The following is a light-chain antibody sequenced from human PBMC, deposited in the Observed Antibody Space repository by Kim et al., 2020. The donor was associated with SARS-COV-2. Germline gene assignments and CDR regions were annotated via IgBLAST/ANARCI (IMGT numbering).Light chain of an antibody. CDR1: SSNIGNDY. CDR3: GTWDSSLSAVV. J-gene: IGLJ3*02. CDR2: DNN. V-gene: IGLV1-51*01. Sequence: GQTFTVSCSGSSSNIGNDYVSWYQHLPGTAPKLLIYDNNKRPSGIPDRFFASKSGTSATLGITGLQTGDEADYYCGTWDSSLSAVVFGGGTQLTVL.